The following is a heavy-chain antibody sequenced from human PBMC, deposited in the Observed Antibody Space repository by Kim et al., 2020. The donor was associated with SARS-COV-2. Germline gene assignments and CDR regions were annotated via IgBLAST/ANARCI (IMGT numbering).Heavy chain of an antibody. CDR1: GGYISSSSYY. D-gene: IGHD3-3*01. J-gene: IGHJ5*02. CDR3: ARYSLRFLEWANWFDP. V-gene: IGHV4-39*01. CDR2: IYYSGST. Sequence: SETLSLTCTVSGGYISSSSYYWGWIRQPPGKGLEWIGSIYYSGSTYYNPSLKSRVTISVDTSKNQFSLKLSSVTAADTAVYYCARYSLRFLEWANWFDPWGQATLVTVSS.